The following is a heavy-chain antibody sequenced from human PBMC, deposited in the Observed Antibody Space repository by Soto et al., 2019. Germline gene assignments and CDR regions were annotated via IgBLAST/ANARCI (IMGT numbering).Heavy chain of an antibody. CDR3: ARSSLLYSSSWYDY. Sequence: LDPLSPTSRVDGGTLGSHCGSWIRKTPGKGLEWIGYIYYSGSTNYNPSLKSRVTISADTSKNQFSLKLSSVTAADTAVYYCARSSLLYSSSWYDYWGQGTLVTVSS. D-gene: IGHD6-13*01. V-gene: IGHV4-59*11. J-gene: IGHJ4*02. CDR2: IYYSGST. CDR1: GGTLGSHC.